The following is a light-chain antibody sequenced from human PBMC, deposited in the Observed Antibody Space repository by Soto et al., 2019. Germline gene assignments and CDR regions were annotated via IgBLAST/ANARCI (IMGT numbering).Light chain of an antibody. V-gene: IGKV3-20*01. J-gene: IGKJ1*01. CDR1: QSVSSTY. Sequence: EIVLTQSPGTLSLSPGEGATLFCRASQSVSSTYLAWYQHKPGQAPRLLIYGASTRATGIPDRFSGSGSGTDFSHTISRLEPEDFAVYFCQHYVTSPPAWTFGQGTKV. CDR3: QHYVTSPPAWT. CDR2: GAS.